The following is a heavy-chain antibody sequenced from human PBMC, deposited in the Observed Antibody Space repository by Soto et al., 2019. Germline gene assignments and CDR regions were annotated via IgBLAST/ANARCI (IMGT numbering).Heavy chain of an antibody. V-gene: IGHV1-2*04. CDR2: INPNSGDT. CDR1: GGTFSSYT. CDR3: AREGSGWSHYYYYGMDV. D-gene: IGHD6-19*01. J-gene: IGHJ6*02. Sequence: ASVKLSCKDSGGTFSSYTISWVRQAPGQGLEWMGWINPNSGDTNYSQKFQGWVTITRDTSVSTAYMELSSLRSEDTAVYYCAREGSGWSHYYYYGMDVWGQGTTVTVSS.